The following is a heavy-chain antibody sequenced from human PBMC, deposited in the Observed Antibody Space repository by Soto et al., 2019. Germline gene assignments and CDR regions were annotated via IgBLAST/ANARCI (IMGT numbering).Heavy chain of an antibody. CDR1: GGTFNNYA. CDR3: AHGRRTGNYEMDV. CDR2: IIPMFETG. D-gene: IGHD3-3*01. Sequence: QEQLLQSGAEVRKPGSSVKVSCKASGGTFNNYAVSWVRQAPGQGLEWMGGIIPMFETGNYAQRFQGRLTIAAEESRSTAYLELTSLSSADPAIYFCAHGRRTGNYEMDVGGQGTTVTVSS. J-gene: IGHJ6*02. V-gene: IGHV1-69*01.